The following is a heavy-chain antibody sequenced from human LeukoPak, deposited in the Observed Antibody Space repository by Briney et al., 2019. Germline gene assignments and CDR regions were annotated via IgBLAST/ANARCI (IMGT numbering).Heavy chain of an antibody. Sequence: GGSLRLSCAASGFTFSSYSMNWVRQAPGKGLEWVSYISSSSSTIYYADSVKGRFTISRDNAKNSLYLQMNSLRAEDTAVYYCARDRGFLDEPDVWGKGTTVTVSS. CDR2: ISSSSSTI. J-gene: IGHJ6*04. D-gene: IGHD3/OR15-3a*01. CDR3: ARDRGFLDEPDV. V-gene: IGHV3-48*04. CDR1: GFTFSSYS.